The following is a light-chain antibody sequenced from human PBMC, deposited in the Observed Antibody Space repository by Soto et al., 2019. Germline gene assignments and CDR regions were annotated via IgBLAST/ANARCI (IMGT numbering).Light chain of an antibody. CDR2: GAS. J-gene: IGKJ1*01. V-gene: IGKV3-15*01. CDR1: QSLSSD. Sequence: EIVMTQSPATLSVSPGERATLSCRASQSLSSDLAWYQQKPGQAPRLLIHGASTRATGIPARFSGSGSGTEFTLTINSLQSEDFAVYYCQQYNNWPPPCTFGQGTKVEIK. CDR3: QQYNNWPPPCT.